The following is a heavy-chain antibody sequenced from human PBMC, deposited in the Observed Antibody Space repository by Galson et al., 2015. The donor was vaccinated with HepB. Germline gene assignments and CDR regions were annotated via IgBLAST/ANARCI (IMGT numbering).Heavy chain of an antibody. CDR3: ARVTSTHNFGRSRYSFYYYGMDV. Sequence: SVKVSCKASGYTFTNYAINWVRQAPGQGLEWMGWINTNTGETTYAQAFTGRFVFSLDTSVTTAHLQISSLKPEDTAVYYCARVTSTHNFGRSRYSFYYYGMDVWGQGTTVTVPS. V-gene: IGHV7-4-1*02. CDR2: INTNTGET. D-gene: IGHD1-20*01. CDR1: GYTFTNYA. J-gene: IGHJ6*02.